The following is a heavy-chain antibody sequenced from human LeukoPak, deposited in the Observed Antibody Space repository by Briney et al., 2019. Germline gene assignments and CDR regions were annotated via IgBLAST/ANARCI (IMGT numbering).Heavy chain of an antibody. J-gene: IGHJ4*02. D-gene: IGHD3-9*01. Sequence: ASVKVSCKASGYTFTGYYMHWVQQAPGQGLEWMGWINLNSGGTNYAQKFQDRVTMTRDTSISTAYMELRRLRFDDTAVYYCARSPDILTGENFEYWGQGTLVTVSS. CDR1: GYTFTGYY. CDR2: INLNSGGT. V-gene: IGHV1-2*02. CDR3: ARSPDILTGENFEY.